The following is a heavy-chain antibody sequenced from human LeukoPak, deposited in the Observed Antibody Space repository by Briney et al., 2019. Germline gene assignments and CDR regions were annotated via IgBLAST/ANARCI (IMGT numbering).Heavy chain of an antibody. V-gene: IGHV3-23*01. CDR3: AKASYFDSSGSDY. D-gene: IGHD3-22*01. Sequence: PGGSLRLSCAASGFTFSSYAMSWVRQAPGRGLEWVSAISGSGGSTYYADSVKGRFTISRDNSKNTLYLQMNSLRAEDTAVYYCAKASYFDSSGSDYWGQGTLVTVSS. CDR2: ISGSGGST. J-gene: IGHJ4*02. CDR1: GFTFSSYA.